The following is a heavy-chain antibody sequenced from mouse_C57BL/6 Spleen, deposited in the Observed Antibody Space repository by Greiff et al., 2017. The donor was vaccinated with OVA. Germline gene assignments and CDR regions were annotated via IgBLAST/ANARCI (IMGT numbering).Heavy chain of an antibody. CDR3: ARNHRRGWYFDV. J-gene: IGHJ1*03. CDR2: FHPYNDDT. V-gene: IGHV1-47*01. CDR1: GYTFTTYP. Sequence: VQLMESGAELVKPGASVKMSCKASGYTFTTYPIEWMKQNHGKSLEWIGNFHPYNDDTKYNEKFKGKATLTVEKSSSTVYLELSRLTSDDSAVYYCARNHRRGWYFDVWGTGTTVTVSS.